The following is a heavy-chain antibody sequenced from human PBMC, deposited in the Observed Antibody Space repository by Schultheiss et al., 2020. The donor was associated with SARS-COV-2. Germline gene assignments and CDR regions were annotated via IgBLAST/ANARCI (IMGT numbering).Heavy chain of an antibody. D-gene: IGHD2-2*01. Sequence: GESLKISCAASGFTFSSYSMNWVRQAPGKGLEWVSSISSSGRYIYYADSVKGRFTISRDNAKNSLYLQMNSLRAEDTAVYYCAKDLGGSTSRKTRYYYYMDVWGKGTTVTVSS. CDR1: GFTFSSYS. J-gene: IGHJ6*03. CDR2: ISSSGRYI. CDR3: AKDLGGSTSRKTRYYYYMDV. V-gene: IGHV3-21*04.